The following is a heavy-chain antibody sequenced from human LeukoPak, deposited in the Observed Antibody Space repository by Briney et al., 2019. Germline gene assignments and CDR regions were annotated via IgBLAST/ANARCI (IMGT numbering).Heavy chain of an antibody. CDR1: GGSISSYY. J-gene: IGHJ6*03. CDR2: IYTSGST. V-gene: IGHV4-4*07. Sequence: SETLSLTCTVSGGSISSYYWSRIRQPAGKGLEWIGRIYTSGSTNYNSSLKSRVTISVDTSKNQFSLNLSSVTAADTAVYYCARLPQKRYMDVWGKGTTVTVSS. CDR3: ARLPQKRYMDV.